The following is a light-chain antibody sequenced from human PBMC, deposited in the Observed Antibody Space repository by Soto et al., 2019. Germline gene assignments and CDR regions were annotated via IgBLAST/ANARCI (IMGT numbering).Light chain of an antibody. CDR2: YVN. J-gene: IGLJ3*02. CDR3: CSYTNSATKGVRR. V-gene: IGLV2-18*02. CDR1: SSDVGTYDC. Sequence: QSALIQPPSVSGSPGQSVTISCTGTSSDVGTYDCVSWSQQHPGTVPKPMFYYVNIQPSGVPDRFSGSKSGNTASMTISGLQAEDETDYYYCSYTNSATKGVRRFGGGTKLTVL.